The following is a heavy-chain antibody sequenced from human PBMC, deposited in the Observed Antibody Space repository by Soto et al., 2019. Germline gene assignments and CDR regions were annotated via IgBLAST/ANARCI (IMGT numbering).Heavy chain of an antibody. CDR1: GGSISSYY. Sequence: QVQLQESGPGLVKPSETLSLTCTVSGGSISSYYWSWIRQPPGKGLEWIGYIYYSATTNYNPSLKSRATISVDTFKNHFPLKLTSVTAADTAVYYCATALWGPAGHIHWFDPWGQGTLVTVSS. V-gene: IGHV4-59*01. CDR3: ATALWGPAGHIHWFDP. D-gene: IGHD2-2*01. J-gene: IGHJ5*02. CDR2: IYYSATT.